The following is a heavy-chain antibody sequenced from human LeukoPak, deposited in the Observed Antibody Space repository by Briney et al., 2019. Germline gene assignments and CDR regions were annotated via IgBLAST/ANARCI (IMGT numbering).Heavy chain of an antibody. CDR1: GCTFTSYG. CDR2: ISAYNGNT. CDR3: ARDGPNDSSGYYYLD. V-gene: IGHV1-18*01. D-gene: IGHD3-22*01. Sequence: ASVKVSCKASGCTFTSYGISWVRQAPGQGLEWMGWISAYNGNTNYAQKLQGRVTMTTDTSTSTAYMELRSLRSDDTAVYYCARDGPNDSSGYYYLDWGQGTLVTVSS. J-gene: IGHJ4*02.